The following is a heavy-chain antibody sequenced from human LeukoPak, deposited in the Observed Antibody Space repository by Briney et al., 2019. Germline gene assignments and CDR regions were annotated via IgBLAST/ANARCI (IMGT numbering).Heavy chain of an antibody. CDR3: ARDVAFSAFDI. V-gene: IGHV3-21*01. CDR1: GFTFSSYS. J-gene: IGHJ3*02. D-gene: IGHD5-12*01. CDR2: ISSSSSYI. Sequence: GGSLRLSCAASGFTFSSYSMNWVRQAPGKGLECVSSISSSSSYIYCADSVKGRFTISRDNAKNSLYLQMNSLRAEDTAVYYCARDVAFSAFDIWGQGTMVTVSS.